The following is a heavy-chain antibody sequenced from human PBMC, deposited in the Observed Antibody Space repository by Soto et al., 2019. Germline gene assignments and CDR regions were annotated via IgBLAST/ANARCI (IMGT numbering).Heavy chain of an antibody. Sequence: GASVKVSCKISGYTFSDYDINWVRQATGQGLEWIGWMNPNSGETGYAQKFQGRVTMTRSVSLTTAYLELSSLRSEDTAVYYCARVAVAARPRWYNWFDPWGQGTLVTVSS. CDR1: GYTFSDYD. V-gene: IGHV1-8*02. J-gene: IGHJ5*02. CDR2: MNPNSGET. D-gene: IGHD2-15*01. CDR3: ARVAVAARPRWYNWFDP.